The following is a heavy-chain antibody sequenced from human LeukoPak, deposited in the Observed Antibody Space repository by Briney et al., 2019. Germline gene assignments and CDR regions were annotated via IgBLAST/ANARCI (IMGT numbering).Heavy chain of an antibody. Sequence: PGGSLRLSCAASGFTFSSYWMHWVRQAPGKGLVWVSRINSDGSSTSYADSVKGRFTISRDNAMNTLYLQMNSLRAEDTAVYYCAREGIAAFSDYWGQGTLVTVSS. CDR1: GFTFSSYW. V-gene: IGHV3-74*01. CDR2: INSDGSST. CDR3: AREGIAAFSDY. J-gene: IGHJ4*02. D-gene: IGHD6-13*01.